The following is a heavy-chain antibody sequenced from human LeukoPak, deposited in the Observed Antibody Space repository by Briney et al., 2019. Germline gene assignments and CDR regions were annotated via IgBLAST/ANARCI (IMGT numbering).Heavy chain of an antibody. V-gene: IGHV3-7*01. J-gene: IGHJ4*02. CDR2: IKQDGSEK. D-gene: IGHD3-10*01. CDR3: ARAGQEWFGELGFDQ. CDR1: GFIFSAYG. Sequence: PGGSLRLSCAASGFIFSAYGMHWVRQAPGKGLEWVANIKQDGSEKNYVESVKGRFTISRDNAKNSLYLQTNSLRAEDTAVYYCARAGQEWFGELGFDQWGQGTLVIVSS.